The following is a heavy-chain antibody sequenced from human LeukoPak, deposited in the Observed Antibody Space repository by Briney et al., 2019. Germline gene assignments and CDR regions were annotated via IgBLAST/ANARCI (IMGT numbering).Heavy chain of an antibody. V-gene: IGHV4-59*01. D-gene: IGHD3-22*01. Sequence: PGGSLRLSCAASGFTFSNAWMNWIRQPPGKGLEWIGYIYYSGSTNYNPSLKSRVTISVDTSKNQFSLKLSSVTAADTAVYYCARGADSSGYYSIFYFDYWGQGTLVTVSS. CDR2: IYYSGST. J-gene: IGHJ4*02. CDR3: ARGADSSGYYSIFYFDY. CDR1: GFTFSNAW.